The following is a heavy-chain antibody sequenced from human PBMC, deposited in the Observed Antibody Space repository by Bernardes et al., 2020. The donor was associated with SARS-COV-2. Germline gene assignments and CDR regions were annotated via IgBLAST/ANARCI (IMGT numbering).Heavy chain of an antibody. CDR2: IKQDGSEK. V-gene: IGHV3-7*02. CDR1: GFTFSSYW. D-gene: IGHD6-13*01. CDR3: AKIGGSSWYFDY. J-gene: IGHJ4*02. Sequence: GGSLRLSCAASGFTFSSYWMSWVRQAPGKGLEWVANIKQDGSEKYYVDSVKGRFTISSDNAKNSLYLQMNSLRAEDTAVYYCAKIGGSSWYFDYWGQGTLVTVSS.